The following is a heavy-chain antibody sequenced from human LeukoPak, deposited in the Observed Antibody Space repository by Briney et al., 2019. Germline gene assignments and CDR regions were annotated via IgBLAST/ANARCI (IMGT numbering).Heavy chain of an antibody. Sequence: PSETLSLTCAVSGVSISSGGYSWGWIRQPPGKGLEWVVYIYHSGRTYYNPSLKSRVTISVDRPKIQFSLKLGSVTAADTAVYYCARDRAGASGMRPWFDPWGQGTLVTVSS. CDR2: IYHSGRT. D-gene: IGHD1-14*01. CDR1: GVSISSGGYS. J-gene: IGHJ5*02. V-gene: IGHV4-30-2*01. CDR3: ARDRAGASGMRPWFDP.